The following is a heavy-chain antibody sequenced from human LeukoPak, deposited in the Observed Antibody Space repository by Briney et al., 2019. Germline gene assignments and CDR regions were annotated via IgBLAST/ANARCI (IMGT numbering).Heavy chain of an antibody. V-gene: IGHV3-30*02. CDR2: IRYDGNNK. CDR3: ARWADSSGYYYGAFDI. CDR1: GFTFSSYG. Sequence: GGSLRLSCAASGFTFSSYGMHWVRQAPGKGLEWVAFIRYDGNNKYYADSVKGRFTISRDTSKNTLFLQMNSLIAEDTAVYYCARWADSSGYYYGAFDIWGQGTMVTVSS. D-gene: IGHD3-22*01. J-gene: IGHJ3*02.